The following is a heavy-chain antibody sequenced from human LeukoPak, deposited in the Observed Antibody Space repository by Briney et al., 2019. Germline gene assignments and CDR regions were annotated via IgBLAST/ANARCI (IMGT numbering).Heavy chain of an antibody. CDR1: GFTFSSYE. D-gene: IGHD1-1*01. CDR3: ARDCRPSFVTTGFDAFDI. Sequence: GGSLRLSCAASGFTFSSYEMNWVRQAPGKGLEWVSYISSSGSTINYADSVKGRFTISRDNAKNSLYLQMNSLRAEDTAVYYCARDCRPSFVTTGFDAFDIWGQGTMVTVSS. V-gene: IGHV3-48*03. CDR2: ISSSGSTI. J-gene: IGHJ3*02.